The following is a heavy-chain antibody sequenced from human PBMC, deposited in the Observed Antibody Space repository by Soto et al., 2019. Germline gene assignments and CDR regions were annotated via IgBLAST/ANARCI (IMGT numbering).Heavy chain of an antibody. CDR2: IYYSGST. V-gene: IGHV4-39*01. Sequence: SETLSLTCTVSGGSISSSSYYWGWIRQPPGKGLEWIGSIYYSGSTYYNPSLKSRVTISVDTSKTQFSRKLSSVTAADTAVYYCARLRYYYDSSGYYFDYWGQGTLVTVSS. J-gene: IGHJ4*02. CDR1: GGSISSSSYY. CDR3: ARLRYYYDSSGYYFDY. D-gene: IGHD3-22*01.